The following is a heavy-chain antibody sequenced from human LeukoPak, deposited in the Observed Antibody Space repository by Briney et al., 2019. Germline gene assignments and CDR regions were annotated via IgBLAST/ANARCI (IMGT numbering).Heavy chain of an antibody. J-gene: IGHJ6*02. CDR2: INAGNGNT. V-gene: IGHV1-3*01. CDR3: ARLGLYYYGMDV. D-gene: IGHD7-27*01. CDR1: GYTFTSYG. Sequence: ASVKVSCKASGYTFTSYGISWVRQAPGQRLEWMGWINAGNGNTKYSQKFQGRVTITRDTSASTAYMELSSLRSEDTAVYYCARLGLYYYGMDVWGQGTTVTVSS.